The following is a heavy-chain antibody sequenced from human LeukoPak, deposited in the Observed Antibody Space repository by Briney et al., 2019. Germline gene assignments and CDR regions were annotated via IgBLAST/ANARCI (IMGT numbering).Heavy chain of an antibody. CDR1: GYTFTGYY. V-gene: IGHV1-2*06. D-gene: IGHD3-9*01. J-gene: IGHJ4*02. Sequence: ASVKVSCKASGYTFTGYYMHWVRQAPGQGLEWMGRINPNSGGTNYAQKFQGRVTTTRDTSISTAYMELSRLRSDDTAVYYCARSNILTAGVFDYWGQGTLVTVSS. CDR3: ARSNILTAGVFDY. CDR2: INPNSGGT.